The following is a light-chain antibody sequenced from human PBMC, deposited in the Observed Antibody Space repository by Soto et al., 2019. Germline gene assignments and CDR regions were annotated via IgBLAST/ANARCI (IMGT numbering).Light chain of an antibody. CDR2: EVN. J-gene: IGLJ1*01. CDR3: SSYAGINNLGV. Sequence: QSALTQPPSASGSPGQSVTISCTGTSSDVGGYKYVSWYQQHPGKAPKLMIFEVNNRPSGVPDRFSVSKSGNTSSRTGSWLQAEDEADYYCSSYAGINNLGVFGTGTKLTVL. CDR1: SSDVGGYKY. V-gene: IGLV2-8*01.